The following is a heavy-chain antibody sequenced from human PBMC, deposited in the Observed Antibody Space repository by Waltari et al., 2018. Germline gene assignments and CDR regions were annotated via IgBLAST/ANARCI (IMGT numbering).Heavy chain of an antibody. D-gene: IGHD3-22*01. J-gene: IGHJ4*02. CDR3: ARTGSGGYYFGNFDY. V-gene: IGHV3-7*03. Sequence: EVQLVESGGGLVQPGGSLRLSCAASGFSFRTFWMTWVRQAPGKGLEWVANIKQDGSGEYYVGSVKGRFTISRDNAKNSLFLQMNSLRAEDTAVYYCARTGSGGYYFGNFDYWGQGTLVTVSS. CDR1: GFSFRTFW. CDR2: IKQDGSGE.